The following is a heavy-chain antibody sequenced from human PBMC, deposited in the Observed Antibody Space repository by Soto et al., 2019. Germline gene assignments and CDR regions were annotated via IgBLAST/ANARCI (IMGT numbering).Heavy chain of an antibody. CDR1: GLSLRTTGVG. Sequence: SGPTMVNPTQTLTLTCTVSGLSLRTTGVGVGWVRQPPGKALEWLALLYWDDVKRYSPSLRSRLTIAKDISEKQVVLTMTNIDTVDTATYYCVQSRCGSDCLEIYSSHAYNGLDVWGQGTTVTVSS. J-gene: IGHJ6*02. D-gene: IGHD2-21*02. CDR3: VQSRCGSDCLEIYSSHAYNGLDV. V-gene: IGHV2-5*02. CDR2: LYWDDVK.